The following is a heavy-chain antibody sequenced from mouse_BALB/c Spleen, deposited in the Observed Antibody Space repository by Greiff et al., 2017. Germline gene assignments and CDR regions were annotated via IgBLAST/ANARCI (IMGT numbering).Heavy chain of an antibody. CDR3: ARALYYYGSSYGFDY. CDR2: ISSGGSYT. CDR1: GFTFGSYA. Sequence: EVQLVESGGGLVKPGGSLKLSCAASGFTFGSYAMSWVRQTPEKRLEWVATISSGGSYTYYPDTVTGRFTISRDNAKNTLYLEMSSLRSEDTAMYYCARALYYYGSSYGFDYGGQGTTLTVSS. V-gene: IGHV5-9-4*01. J-gene: IGHJ2*01. D-gene: IGHD1-1*01.